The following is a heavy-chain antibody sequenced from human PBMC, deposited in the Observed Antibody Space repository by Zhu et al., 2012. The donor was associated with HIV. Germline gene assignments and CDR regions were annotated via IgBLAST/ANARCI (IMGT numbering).Heavy chain of an antibody. J-gene: IGHJ4*02. CDR2: INHGGST. D-gene: IGHD3-22*01. Sequence: QVQLQQWGAGLLKPSETLSLTCAVYGGSFSAYYWTWIRQSPGKGLEWIGEINHGGSTNYNPSLLSRVTMSVDTSKNQFSLKLTSVSAADMAVYYCASKSRYYDSSGHSGXHYFDSWGQGPWSPSPQ. CDR3: ASKSRYYDSSGHSGXHYFDS. V-gene: IGHV4-34*01. CDR1: GGSFSAYY.